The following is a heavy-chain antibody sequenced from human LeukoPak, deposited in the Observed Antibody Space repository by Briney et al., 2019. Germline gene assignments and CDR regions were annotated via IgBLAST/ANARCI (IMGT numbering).Heavy chain of an antibody. D-gene: IGHD1-26*01. CDR3: ASSRGLGGATDGFDY. CDR2: IYPGDSDT. CDR1: GYSFTSYW. V-gene: IGHV5-51*01. J-gene: IGHJ4*02. Sequence: GESLKISCKGSGYSFTSYWIGWVRQMPGKGLEWMGIIYPGDSDTRYSPSFQGQVTISADKSISTAYLQWSGLKASDTAMYYCASSRGLGGATDGFDYWGQGTLVTVSS.